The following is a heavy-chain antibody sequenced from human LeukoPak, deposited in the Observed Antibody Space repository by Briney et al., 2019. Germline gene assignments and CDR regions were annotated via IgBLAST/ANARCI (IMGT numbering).Heavy chain of an antibody. CDR2: IKSDTDGETI. CDR1: GFSFNDAW. Sequence: GGSLRLSCAASGFSFNDAWMSWVRQAPGKGLEWVGRIKSDTDGETIDYAAPVKGRFTISRDDSRNTLYLQMTTLKTEDTALYYCTTDPHSGYCSGVSCYPYDYWGQGTLVTVSS. CDR3: TTDPHSGYCSGVSCYPYDY. J-gene: IGHJ4*02. D-gene: IGHD2-15*01. V-gene: IGHV3-15*01.